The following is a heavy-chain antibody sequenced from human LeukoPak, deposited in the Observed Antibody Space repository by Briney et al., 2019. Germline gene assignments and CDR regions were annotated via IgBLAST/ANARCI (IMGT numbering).Heavy chain of an antibody. CDR3: AKFILPYDSSGYRDY. J-gene: IGHJ4*02. CDR1: GFTFSSYS. CDR2: ISSSSSYI. V-gene: IGHV3-21*04. Sequence: GGSLRLSCAASGFTFSSYSMNWVRQAPGKGLEWVSSISSSSSYIYYADSVKGRFTISRDNAKNSLYLQMNSLRAEDTAVYYCAKFILPYDSSGYRDYWGQGTLVTVSS. D-gene: IGHD3-22*01.